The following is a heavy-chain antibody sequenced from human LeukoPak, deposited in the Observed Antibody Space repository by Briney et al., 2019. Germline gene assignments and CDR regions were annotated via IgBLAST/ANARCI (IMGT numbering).Heavy chain of an antibody. CDR3: ARDSLATSIWALDS. Sequence: ASVKVSCKPSGYTFTGYFIHWVRQAPGQGLEWMGWINCNRGDTKYAEKFQGRVTMSRDTSTSTVYMDLSGLTSDDTALYFCARDSLATSIWALDSWGQGTLFTVSS. CDR2: INCNRGDT. CDR1: GYTFTGYF. D-gene: IGHD3-16*01. J-gene: IGHJ5*01. V-gene: IGHV1-2*02.